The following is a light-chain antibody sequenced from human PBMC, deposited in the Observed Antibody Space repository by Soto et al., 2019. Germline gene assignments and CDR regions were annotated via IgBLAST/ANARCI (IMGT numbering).Light chain of an antibody. CDR3: QQYNFWPPLT. J-gene: IGKJ4*01. V-gene: IGKV3-15*01. CDR2: DAS. Sequence: EIVMTQSPATLSVSPGERATLSCRASQSVNSNLAWYQQKPGQAPRLLISDASTRATGVPARFSGSGSGTEFTLTLGSLQSEDSGIYYCQQYNFWPPLTFGGGTKVEIK. CDR1: QSVNSN.